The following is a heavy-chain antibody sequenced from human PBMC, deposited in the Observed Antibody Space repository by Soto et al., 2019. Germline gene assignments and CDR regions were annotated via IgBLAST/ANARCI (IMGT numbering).Heavy chain of an antibody. Sequence: ASVKVSCKASGYTFTSYGISWVRQAPGQGLEWMGWISAYNGNTNYAQKLQGRVTMTTDTSTSTAYMELRSLRSDDTAVYYCARGIVKGAYYYYYYMDVCGKGTTVTVSS. V-gene: IGHV1-18*01. CDR1: GYTFTSYG. D-gene: IGHD1-26*01. CDR2: ISAYNGNT. CDR3: ARGIVKGAYYYYYYMDV. J-gene: IGHJ6*03.